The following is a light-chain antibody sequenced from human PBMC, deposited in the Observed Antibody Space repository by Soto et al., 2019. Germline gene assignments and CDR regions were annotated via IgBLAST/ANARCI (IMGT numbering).Light chain of an antibody. V-gene: IGKV3-20*01. CDR3: QQHGSSPIT. CDR2: EAS. J-gene: IGKJ5*01. Sequence: RATLSCRASQSVAGAYVAWYQQRPGQAPRLLISEASSRATGIPDRFSGSGSGTDFTLTIDSLEPEDFAMYYCQQHGSSPITFGQGTRLEIK. CDR1: QSVAGAY.